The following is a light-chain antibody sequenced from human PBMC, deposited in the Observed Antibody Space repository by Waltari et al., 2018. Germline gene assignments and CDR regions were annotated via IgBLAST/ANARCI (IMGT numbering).Light chain of an antibody. CDR1: RSHAGSNP. CDR3: AAWDGGLNGLI. Sequence: QSVLSQPPSESGTPGQRVTIPCSGTRSHAGSNPVNWYPHLPGTPPKPLIYSNTHRPSGVPDRFSASKSGTSASLAISGLQSEDEGDYYCAAWDGGLNGLIFGGGTKLTVL. J-gene: IGLJ2*01. CDR2: SNT. V-gene: IGLV1-44*01.